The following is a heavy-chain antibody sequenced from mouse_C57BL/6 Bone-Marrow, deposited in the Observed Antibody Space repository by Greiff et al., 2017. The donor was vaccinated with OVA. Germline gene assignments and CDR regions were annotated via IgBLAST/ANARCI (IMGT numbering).Heavy chain of an antibody. CDR1: GYTFTDYY. Sequence: EVQLQQSGPELVKPGASVKISCKASGYTFTDYYMNWVKQSHGKSLEWIGDINPNNGGTSYNQKFKGKATLTVDKSSSTAYMELRSLTSEDSAVYYCATPGTYSNYIGYWGQGTTLTVSS. CDR2: INPNNGGT. V-gene: IGHV1-26*01. CDR3: ATPGTYSNYIGY. J-gene: IGHJ2*01. D-gene: IGHD2-5*01.